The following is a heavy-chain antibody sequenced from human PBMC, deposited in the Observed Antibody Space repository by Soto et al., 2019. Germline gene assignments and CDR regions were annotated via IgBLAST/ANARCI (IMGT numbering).Heavy chain of an antibody. Sequence: TSETLSLTCTVSGGSISSGGYFWSWIRQHPGKGLEWIGSIYYRGSTYCNPSLKSRITISVDTSKNQFSLKLSSVTAADTAVYYCARGVAIWGQGTMVTVSS. J-gene: IGHJ3*02. V-gene: IGHV4-31*03. D-gene: IGHD2-15*01. CDR1: GGSISSGGYF. CDR3: ARGVAI. CDR2: IYYRGST.